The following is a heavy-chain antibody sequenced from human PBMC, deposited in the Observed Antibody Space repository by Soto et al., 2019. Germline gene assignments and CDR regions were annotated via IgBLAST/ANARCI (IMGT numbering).Heavy chain of an antibody. V-gene: IGHV6-1*01. J-gene: IGHJ6*02. CDR3: TRVRYSSKAYYYYGMDV. D-gene: IGHD6-13*01. Sequence: SQTLSLTCAISGDTVSSNIAAWNWIRQSPSRGLEWLGRTYYRSKWYNDYAVSVKSRITINSDTSKNQFSLHLNSVSPEDTAVYYCTRVRYSSKAYYYYGMDVWGQGTTVTVSS. CDR1: GDTVSSNIAA. CDR2: TYYRSKWYN.